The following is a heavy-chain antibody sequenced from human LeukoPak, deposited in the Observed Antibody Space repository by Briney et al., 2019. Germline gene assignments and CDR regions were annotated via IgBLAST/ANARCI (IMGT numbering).Heavy chain of an antibody. J-gene: IGHJ4*02. Sequence: SETLSLTCTVSGGSISSSSYYWGWIRQPPGKGLEWIGSIYYSGSTYYNPSLKSRVTISVDTSKNQFSLKLSSVTAADTAAYYCARHSSSGYSYWGQGTLVTVSS. D-gene: IGHD3-22*01. V-gene: IGHV4-39*01. CDR2: IYYSGST. CDR3: ARHSSSGYSY. CDR1: GGSISSSSYY.